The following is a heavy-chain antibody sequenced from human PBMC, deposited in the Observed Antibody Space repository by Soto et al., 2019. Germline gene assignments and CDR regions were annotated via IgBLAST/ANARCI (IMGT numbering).Heavy chain of an antibody. D-gene: IGHD6-13*01. CDR3: ARRSSSWYFDY. J-gene: IGHJ4*02. Sequence: PGGSLRLSCAASGFTFGDYYMTWVRQAPGKGLEWVSVISGSDGSTYYADSVKGRFTISRDNSKNTLNLQMNSLRAEDTAVYYCARRSSSWYFDYWGQGTLVTVSS. V-gene: IGHV3-23*01. CDR2: ISGSDGST. CDR1: GFTFGDYY.